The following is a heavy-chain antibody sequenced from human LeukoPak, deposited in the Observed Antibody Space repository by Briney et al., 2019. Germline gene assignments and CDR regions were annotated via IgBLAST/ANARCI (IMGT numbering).Heavy chain of an antibody. CDR2: INHSGST. Sequence: SSETLSLTCAVYGGSFSGYYWSWIRQPPGKGLEWIGEINHSGSTNYNPSLKSRVTISVDTSKNQFSLKLSSVTAADTAVYYCARTTSIAARRSRTYYFDYWGQGTLVTVSS. CDR3: ARTTSIAARRSRTYYFDY. J-gene: IGHJ4*02. CDR1: GGSFSGYY. V-gene: IGHV4-34*01. D-gene: IGHD6-25*01.